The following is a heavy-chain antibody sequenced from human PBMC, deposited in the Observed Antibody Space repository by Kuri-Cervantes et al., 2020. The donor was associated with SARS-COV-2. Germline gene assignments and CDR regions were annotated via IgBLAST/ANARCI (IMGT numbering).Heavy chain of an antibody. V-gene: IGHV4-34*01. Sequence: ESLKISCAVYGGSFSGYYWSWIRQPPGKGVEWIGEINHRGSTNYNPSLKSRVTISVYTSKNQFSLKLSSVTAADTAVYYCARGIGSGWSYYFDYWGQGTLVTVSS. CDR1: GGSFSGYY. D-gene: IGHD6-19*01. J-gene: IGHJ4*02. CDR2: INHRGST. CDR3: ARGIGSGWSYYFDY.